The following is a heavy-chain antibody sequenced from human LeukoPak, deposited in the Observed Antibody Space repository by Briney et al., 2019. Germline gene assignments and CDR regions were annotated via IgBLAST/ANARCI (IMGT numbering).Heavy chain of an antibody. V-gene: IGHV4-4*09. CDR3: ARLYVGATMSTFGY. D-gene: IGHD1-26*01. J-gene: IGHJ4*02. CDR1: GGSISSYY. CDR2: IYTSGST. Sequence: SETLSLTCTVSGGSISSYYWSWIRQPPGKGLEWIGYIYTSGSTNYNPSLKSRVTISVDTSKNQFSLKLSSVTAADTAVYYCARLYVGATMSTFGYWGQGTLVTVSS.